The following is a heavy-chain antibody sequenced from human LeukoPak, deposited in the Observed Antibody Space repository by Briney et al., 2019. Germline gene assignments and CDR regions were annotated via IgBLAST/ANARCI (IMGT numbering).Heavy chain of an antibody. J-gene: IGHJ4*02. Sequence: SETLSLTCSVSGGSISGYYWSWIRQPPGKGLEWIGYIDNIGNTNPNPSLESRVTILLDTSKNQFSLKLTSVTAADTAVYYCARQVAAAGIDYFDYWGQGTLVTVSS. CDR3: ARQVAAAGIDYFDY. CDR2: IDNIGNT. CDR1: GGSISGYY. V-gene: IGHV4-59*01. D-gene: IGHD6-13*01.